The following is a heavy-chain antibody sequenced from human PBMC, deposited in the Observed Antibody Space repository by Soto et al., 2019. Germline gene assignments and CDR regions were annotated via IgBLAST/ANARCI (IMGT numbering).Heavy chain of an antibody. D-gene: IGHD3-3*01. CDR1: GGSISSGDYY. CDR3: ARWWSGSRQGFDP. V-gene: IGHV4-31*03. Sequence: QVQLQESGPGLVKPSQTLSLTCTVSGGSISSGDYYWSWIRQHPGKGLEWIGYIYYSGSTYYNPSLTGRVTISLGTSKHQFSLKLSSATAADTAVYFCARWWSGSRQGFDPWGQGSLVTVSS. CDR2: IYYSGST. J-gene: IGHJ5*02.